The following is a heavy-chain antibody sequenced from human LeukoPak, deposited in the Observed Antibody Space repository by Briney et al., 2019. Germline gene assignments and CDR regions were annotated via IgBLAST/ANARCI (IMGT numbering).Heavy chain of an antibody. CDR2: ISPSAVST. CDR1: GINFNNYA. V-gene: IGHV3-23*01. D-gene: IGHD1-26*01. Sequence: GGPLRLSCAASGINFNNYAMTWVRQAPGKGLEWVSSISPSAVSTFYADSVQGRFTISKDYSKNTLDLQMSSLRAGDTAVYYCARVPYTGSYFVEFWGQGSKVTDCS. J-gene: IGHJ4*02. CDR3: ARVPYTGSYFVEF.